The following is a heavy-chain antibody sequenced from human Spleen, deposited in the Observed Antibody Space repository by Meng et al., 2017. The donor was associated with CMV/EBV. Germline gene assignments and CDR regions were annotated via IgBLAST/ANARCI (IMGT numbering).Heavy chain of an antibody. V-gene: IGHV1-46*01. CDR1: GYTFTSYY. D-gene: IGHD4-11*01. J-gene: IGHJ5*02. Sequence: QVQLVQSGAEVKKPGASVKVSCKASGYTFTSYYMHWVRQAPGQGLEWMGIINPSGGSTSYAQKFQGRVTMTRDTSISTAYMDLSRLRSDDTAVYFCARDYYSNHEFDPWGQGTLVTVSS. CDR3: ARDYYSNHEFDP. CDR2: INPSGGST.